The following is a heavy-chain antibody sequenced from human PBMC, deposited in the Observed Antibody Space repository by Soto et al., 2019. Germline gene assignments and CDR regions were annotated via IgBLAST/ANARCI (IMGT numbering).Heavy chain of an antibody. CDR1: GFTFSSYA. Sequence: VVSLRLSCAASGFTFSSYAMSWVRQAPGKGLDWISYISSSSSDTFYADSVKGRFTISRDNGKNSLYLQMNSLRTEDTALYYCAKTLGTSTWYEVRAFEIWGQGKMVTV. V-gene: IGHV3-21*05. D-gene: IGHD1-20*01. CDR3: AKTLGTSTWYEVRAFEI. J-gene: IGHJ3*02. CDR2: ISSSSSDT.